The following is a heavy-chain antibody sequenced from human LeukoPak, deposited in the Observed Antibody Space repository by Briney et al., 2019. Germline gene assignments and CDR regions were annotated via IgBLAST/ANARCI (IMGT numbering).Heavy chain of an antibody. D-gene: IGHD3-22*01. Sequence: GSLRLSCAASGFTFSSHWMSWVRQAPGKGLEWVANIKQDGSDKYYVDSLKGRFTISRDNAKNSLYLQMNSLRAEDTAVYYCARGAHYYDSSGYYPLDHWGQGTLVTVSS. CDR2: IKQDGSDK. CDR1: GFTFSSHW. V-gene: IGHV3-7*03. J-gene: IGHJ4*02. CDR3: ARGAHYYDSSGYYPLDH.